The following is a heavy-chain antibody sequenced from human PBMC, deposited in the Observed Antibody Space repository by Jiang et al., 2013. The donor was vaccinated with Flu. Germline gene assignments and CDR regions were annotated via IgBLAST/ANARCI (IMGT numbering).Heavy chain of an antibody. CDR3: SRDGSGSYSSGFFFDS. CDR1: GFTIGNYA. Sequence: VQLVESGGGFVQPGRSLTLSCRGSGFTIGNYAMSWFRQAPGKGLEWVAFIRSRGWSETTEYAAPVKGRFTISRDDSNSISYLQMNSLKADDTAVYYCSRDGSGSYSSGFFFDSLGQGTQVTVSS. CDR2: IRSRGWSETT. D-gene: IGHD1-26*01. V-gene: IGHV3-49*03. J-gene: IGHJ4*02.